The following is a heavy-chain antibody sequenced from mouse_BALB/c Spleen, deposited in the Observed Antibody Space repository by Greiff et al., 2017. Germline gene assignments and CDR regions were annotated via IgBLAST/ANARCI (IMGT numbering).Heavy chain of an antibody. D-gene: IGHD1-1*01. J-gene: IGHJ4*01. CDR1: GFSLTGYG. CDR3: ARDLIYYYSSSSYAMDY. Sequence: QVQLQQSGPGLVAPSQSLSITCTVSGFSLTGYGVNWVRQPPGKGLEWLGMIWGDGSTDYNSALKSRLSISKDNSKSQVFLKMNSLQTDDTARYYCARDLIYYYSSSSYAMDYWGQGTSVTVSS. V-gene: IGHV2-6-7*01. CDR2: IWGDGST.